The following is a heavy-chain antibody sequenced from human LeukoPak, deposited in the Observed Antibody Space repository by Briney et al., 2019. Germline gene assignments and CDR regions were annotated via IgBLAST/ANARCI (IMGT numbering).Heavy chain of an antibody. Sequence: GGSLRLSCAASGFTFSSYWMHWVRQAPGKGLVWVSRTNGDGSNTRYADSVKGRFTISRDNAKNSLYLQMNSLRAEATAVYYCSRGGSPPEARGDVFDIWGQGTMVSVSS. CDR3: SRGGSPPEARGDVFDI. CDR2: TNGDGSNT. CDR1: GFTFSSYW. D-gene: IGHD1-26*01. V-gene: IGHV3-74*01. J-gene: IGHJ3*02.